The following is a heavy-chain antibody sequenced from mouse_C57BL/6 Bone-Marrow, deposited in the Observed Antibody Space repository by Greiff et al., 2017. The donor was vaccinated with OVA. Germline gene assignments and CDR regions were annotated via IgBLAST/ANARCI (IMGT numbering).Heavy chain of an antibody. CDR2: IYPGDGDT. CDR1: GYAFSSSW. CDR3: ARGWELDWFAY. D-gene: IGHD2-1*01. Sequence: QVQLKESGPELVKPGASVKISCKASGYAFSSSWMNWVKQRPGKGLEWIGRIYPGDGDTNYNGKFKGKATLTADKSSSTAYMQLSSLTSEDSAVYFCARGWELDWFAYWGQGTLVTVSA. V-gene: IGHV1-82*01. J-gene: IGHJ3*01.